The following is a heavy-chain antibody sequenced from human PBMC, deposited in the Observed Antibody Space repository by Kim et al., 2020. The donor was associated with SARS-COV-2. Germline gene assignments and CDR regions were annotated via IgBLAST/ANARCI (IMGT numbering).Heavy chain of an antibody. Sequence: SETLSLTCTVSGSSISSNCYYWGRNRQPQGMGLVWVGSIIDSTSNNSYPYLQSRVTIYVDKSQNSLTLSLSSVTDADTADCSCARPESRGCSNY. CDR2: IIDSTSN. D-gene: IGHD6-19*01. J-gene: IGHJ6*03. V-gene: IGHV4-39*01. CDR1: GSSISSNCYY. CDR3: ARPESRGCSNY.